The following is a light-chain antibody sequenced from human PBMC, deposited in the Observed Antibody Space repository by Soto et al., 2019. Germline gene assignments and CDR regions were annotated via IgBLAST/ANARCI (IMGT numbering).Light chain of an antibody. J-gene: IGLJ1*01. CDR1: SSDVGGYDY. CDR3: SSYTSSSLYV. Sequence: QSVLTQPASVSGSPGQSITISCTGTSSDVGGYDYVSWYQHHPGKAPKLMIYDVSNRPSGVSNRFSGSKSGNTASLTISGLQAEDEADCYCSSYTSSSLYVFGTGTKVTVL. CDR2: DVS. V-gene: IGLV2-14*03.